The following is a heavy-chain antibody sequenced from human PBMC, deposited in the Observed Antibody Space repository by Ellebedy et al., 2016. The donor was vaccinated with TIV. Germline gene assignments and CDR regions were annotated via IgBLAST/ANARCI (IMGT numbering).Heavy chain of an antibody. J-gene: IGHJ4*02. CDR3: ARDGPQSSSSGPYFDY. CDR2: IKEDGSEK. Sequence: PGGSLRLSCAASGITFSNCWMSWVRQAPGKGLEWVANIKEDGSEKYYVDSVKGRFTISRDNAKNSLYLQMNSLRAEDKAVYYCARDGPQSSSSGPYFDYWGQGTLVTVSS. CDR1: GITFSNCW. V-gene: IGHV3-7*01. D-gene: IGHD6-6*01.